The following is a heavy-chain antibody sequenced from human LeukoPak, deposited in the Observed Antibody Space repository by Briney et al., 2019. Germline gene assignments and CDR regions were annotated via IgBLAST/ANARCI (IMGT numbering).Heavy chain of an antibody. CDR3: ARIVVIRNYYYHMDV. J-gene: IGHJ6*03. V-gene: IGHV1-18*01. Sequence: PKASVKVSCKASGYTFTSYGISWVRQAPGQGLEWMGWISAYNGNTNYAQKLQGRVTMTTDTSTSTAYMELRSLRSDDTAVYYCARIVVIRNYYYHMDVWGKGTTVTISS. D-gene: IGHD3-22*01. CDR2: ISAYNGNT. CDR1: GYTFTSYG.